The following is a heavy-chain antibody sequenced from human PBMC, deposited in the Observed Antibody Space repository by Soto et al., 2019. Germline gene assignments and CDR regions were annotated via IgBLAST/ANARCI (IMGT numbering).Heavy chain of an antibody. CDR1: GNTFTTYA. CDR3: AADQQQLVFDY. Sequence: ASVKVSCKASGNTFTTYAVHWVRQAPGQRLEWMGWINAGNINTKYSQKFQERVTITRDMSTSTAYMELSSLRSEDTAVYYCAADQQQLVFDYWGQGTLVTVSS. CDR2: INAGNINT. J-gene: IGHJ4*02. D-gene: IGHD6-13*01. V-gene: IGHV1-3*01.